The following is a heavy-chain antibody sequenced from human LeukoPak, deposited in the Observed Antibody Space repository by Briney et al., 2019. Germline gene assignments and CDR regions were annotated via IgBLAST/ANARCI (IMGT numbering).Heavy chain of an antibody. CDR3: TTETMVRGAPFSYYMDV. CDR2: IKSKTDGRTT. Sequence: GGSLRLSCAASGFTFSNAWMSWVRQAPGKGLEWVGRIKSKTDGRTTDYAAPVKGRFTISRDDSKNTLYLQMNSLKTEDTAVYYCTTETMVRGAPFSYYMDVWGKGTTVTVSS. J-gene: IGHJ6*03. D-gene: IGHD3-10*01. CDR1: GFTFSNAW. V-gene: IGHV3-15*01.